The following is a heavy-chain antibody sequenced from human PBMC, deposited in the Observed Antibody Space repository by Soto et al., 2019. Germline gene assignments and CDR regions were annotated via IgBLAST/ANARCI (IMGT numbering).Heavy chain of an antibody. CDR2: ISGSGGST. Sequence: EVQLLESGGGLVQPGGSLRLSCAASGFTFSSYAMSWVRQAPGKGLEWVSAISGSGGSTYYADSVKGRFTISRANSKNTLYLQMNSLRAADTAVYYCAKDYRRYGDYGYCGQGTLVTVSS. CDR3: AKDYRRYGDYGY. V-gene: IGHV3-23*01. D-gene: IGHD4-17*01. CDR1: GFTFSSYA. J-gene: IGHJ4*02.